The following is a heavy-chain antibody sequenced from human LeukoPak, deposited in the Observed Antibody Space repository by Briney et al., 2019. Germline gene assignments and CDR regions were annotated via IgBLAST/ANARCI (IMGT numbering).Heavy chain of an antibody. CDR1: GGSISSYY. J-gene: IGHJ4*02. Sequence: PSETLSLTCTVSGGSISSYYWSWIRQPPGKGLEWIGYIYYSGSTNYNPSLKSRVTISVDTSKNQFSLKLNSVTAADTAVYYCAREGVYGIIDYWGQGTLVTVSS. CDR3: AREGVYGIIDY. CDR2: IYYSGST. D-gene: IGHD1-1*01. V-gene: IGHV4-59*01.